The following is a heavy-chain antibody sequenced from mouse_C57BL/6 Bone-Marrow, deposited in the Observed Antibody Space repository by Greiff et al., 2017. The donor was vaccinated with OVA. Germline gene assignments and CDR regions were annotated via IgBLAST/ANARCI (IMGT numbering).Heavy chain of an antibody. CDR2: IDPENGDT. V-gene: IGHV14-4*01. J-gene: IGHJ2*01. Sequence: VHVKQSGAELVRPGASVKLSCTASGFNIKDDYMHWVKQRPEQGLEWIGWIDPENGDTEYASKFQGKATITADTSSNTAYLQLSSLTSEDTAVYYCTTPYYYGFDYWGQGTTLTVSS. D-gene: IGHD1-1*01. CDR1: GFNIKDDY. CDR3: TTPYYYGFDY.